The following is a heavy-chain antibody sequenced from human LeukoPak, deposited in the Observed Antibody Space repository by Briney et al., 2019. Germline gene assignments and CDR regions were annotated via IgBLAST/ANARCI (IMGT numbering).Heavy chain of an antibody. V-gene: IGHV3-21*01. CDR3: ARDLTGGEYLDS. CDR2: ISPSSSYI. CDR1: GFTLSSFK. D-gene: IGHD3-16*01. Sequence: PGGSLRLSCAASGFTLSSFKMTWVRQAPGKGLEWVASISPSSSYISYADSLKGRVTVSRDNAKNSVFLQMSSLRAEDTAVYFCARDLTGGEYLDSWGQGTLVSVSS. J-gene: IGHJ5*01.